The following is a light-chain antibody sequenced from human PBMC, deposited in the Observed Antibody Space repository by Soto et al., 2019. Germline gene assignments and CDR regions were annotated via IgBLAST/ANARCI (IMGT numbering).Light chain of an antibody. CDR2: DVT. Sequence: QSALTQPASVSGSPGQSITISCTGTSSDVGGYNFVSWYQQHPGKAPKLMIYDVTNRPSGVSNRFSGSKSGNSDSLTISGRQAEDESDYYCRSYTSDSTPYVFGTGTKLTVL. CDR3: RSYTSDSTPYV. J-gene: IGLJ1*01. CDR1: SSDVGGYNF. V-gene: IGLV2-14*01.